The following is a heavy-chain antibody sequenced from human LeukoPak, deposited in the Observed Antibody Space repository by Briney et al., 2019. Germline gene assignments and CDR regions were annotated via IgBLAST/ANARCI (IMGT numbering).Heavy chain of an antibody. V-gene: IGHV1-18*01. CDR1: GYTSTSYG. D-gene: IGHD3-10*01. CDR3: ARGGYYYGSGSYLNYYYMDV. J-gene: IGHJ6*03. Sequence: GASVKVSCKASGYTSTSYGISWVRQAPGQGLEWMGWISAYNGNTNYSQKLQGRVTMTTDTSTSTVYMELRSLRSDDTAVYYCARGGYYYGSGSYLNYYYMDVWGKGTTVTISS. CDR2: ISAYNGNT.